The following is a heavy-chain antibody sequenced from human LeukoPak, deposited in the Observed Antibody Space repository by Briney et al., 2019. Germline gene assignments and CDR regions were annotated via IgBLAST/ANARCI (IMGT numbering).Heavy chain of an antibody. J-gene: IGHJ5*02. CDR2: INHSGST. D-gene: IGHD6-6*01. Sequence: TSETPSLTCAVYGGSFSGYYWSWIRQPPGKGLEWIGEINHSGSTNYNPSLKSRVTISVDTSKNQFSLKLSSVTAADTAVYYCARGRLAARRGPYNWFDPWGQGTLVTVSS. CDR3: ARGRLAARRGPYNWFDP. CDR1: GGSFSGYY. V-gene: IGHV4-34*01.